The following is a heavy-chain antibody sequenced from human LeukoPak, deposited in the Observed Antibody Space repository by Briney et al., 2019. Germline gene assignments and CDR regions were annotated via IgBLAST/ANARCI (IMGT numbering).Heavy chain of an antibody. D-gene: IGHD2-21*01. V-gene: IGHV3-21*01. CDR2: ISSTSSYI. J-gene: IGHJ4*02. CDR3: AREVIPDY. CDR1: GFIFTSNR. Sequence: GGSLRLSCAASGFIFTSNRMNWVRQAPGKGLEWVSSISSTSSYIYYADSVKGRFTISRDNVKNSLYLQMNSLRAEDTAVYYCAREVIPDYWGQGTLVTVSS.